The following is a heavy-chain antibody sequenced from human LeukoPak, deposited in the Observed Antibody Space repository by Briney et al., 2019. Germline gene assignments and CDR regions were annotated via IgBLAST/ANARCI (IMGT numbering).Heavy chain of an antibody. V-gene: IGHV3-23*01. CDR2: ISGSGGST. Sequence: GGSLRLSCAASGFTFSSYAMSWVRRAPGKGLEWVSAISGSGGSTYYADSVKGRFTISRDNAKNSLYLQMNSLRAEDTAVYYCARPTVAGIDYWGQGTLVTVSS. D-gene: IGHD6-19*01. J-gene: IGHJ4*02. CDR1: GFTFSSYA. CDR3: ARPTVAGIDY.